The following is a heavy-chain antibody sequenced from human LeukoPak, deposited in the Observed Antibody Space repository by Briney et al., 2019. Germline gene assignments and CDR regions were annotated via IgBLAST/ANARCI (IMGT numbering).Heavy chain of an antibody. J-gene: IGHJ4*02. CDR1: GGSISSSSYY. CDR2: IYYSGST. CDR3: ARRKVRGEIDY. Sequence: SETLSLTCTVSGGSISSSSYYWGWIRQPPGKGLEWIGSIYYSGSTYYNPSLKSRVTISVDTSKNQFSLKLSSVTAADTAVYYCARRKVRGEIDYWGQGTLVTVSS. D-gene: IGHD3-10*01. V-gene: IGHV4-39*01.